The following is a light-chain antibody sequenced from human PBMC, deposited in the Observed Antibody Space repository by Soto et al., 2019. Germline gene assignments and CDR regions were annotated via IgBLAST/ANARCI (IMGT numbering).Light chain of an antibody. J-gene: IGKJ3*01. CDR3: QKCDYLPI. V-gene: IGKV1-33*01. CDR1: QGISNY. CDR2: DAS. Sequence: DIQMTQSPSSLSASVGDRVTVSCQASQGISNYLNWYQQKPGKAPKLLIFDASNLESGVPSRFSGSGSGIDFTFTISSLQPEDVATYYCQKCDYLPIFGPGTTVDFK.